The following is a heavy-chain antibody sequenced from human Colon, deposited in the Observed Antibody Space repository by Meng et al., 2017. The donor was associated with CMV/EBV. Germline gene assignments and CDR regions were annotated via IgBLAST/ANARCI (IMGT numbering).Heavy chain of an antibody. Sequence: GESLKISCAASGLTFNGYGLHWVRQAPGKGLEWVAFIGSDGSIKRYSDSVKGRFNISRDNSKNTLWLQMHSLRLEDTALYYCAREGFSNFDYWGQGTRV. J-gene: IGHJ4*02. CDR1: GLTFNGYG. CDR2: IGSDGSIK. D-gene: IGHD4-11*01. CDR3: AREGFSNFDY. V-gene: IGHV3-30*02.